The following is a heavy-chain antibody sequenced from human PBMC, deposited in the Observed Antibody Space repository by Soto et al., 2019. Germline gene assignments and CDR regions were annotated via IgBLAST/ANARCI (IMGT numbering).Heavy chain of an antibody. D-gene: IGHD5-18*01. CDR3: AKLSGYSLGPY. J-gene: IGHJ4*02. CDR1: GITFSSYV. Sequence: GGSLRLSCAASGITFSSYVMNWVRQAPGKGLEWVSAISGSGTSTYYADSVKGRFTISRDNSNNTLFLQMNSLRAEDTALYYCAKLSGYSLGPYWGQGTLVTVSS. CDR2: ISGSGTST. V-gene: IGHV3-23*01.